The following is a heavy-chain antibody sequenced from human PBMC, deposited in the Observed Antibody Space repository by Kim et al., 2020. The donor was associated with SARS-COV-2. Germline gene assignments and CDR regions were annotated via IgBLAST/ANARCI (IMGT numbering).Heavy chain of an antibody. CDR2: IYHSGST. CDR3: ARVGYDILTGYSFYFDY. CDR1: GYSISSGYY. Sequence: SETLSLTCTVSGYSISSGYYWGWIRQPPGKGLEWIGSIYHSGSTYYNPSLKSRVTISVDTSKNQFSLKLSSVTAADTAVYYCARVGYDILTGYSFYFDYWGQGTLVTVST. J-gene: IGHJ4*02. D-gene: IGHD3-9*01. V-gene: IGHV4-38-2*02.